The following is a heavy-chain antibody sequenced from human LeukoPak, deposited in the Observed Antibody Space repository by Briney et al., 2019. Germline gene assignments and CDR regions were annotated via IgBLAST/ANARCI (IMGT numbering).Heavy chain of an antibody. J-gene: IGHJ5*02. CDR1: GGSISSGSYY. CDR2: IYYSGST. Sequence: SETLSLTCTVSGGSISSGSYYWSWIRQPPGKGLEWLGYIYYSGSTNYNPSLKSRVTISVDTSKNQFSLKLSSVTAADTAVYYCARTQYCSGGSCYLPYNWFDPWGQGTLVTVSS. V-gene: IGHV4-61*01. D-gene: IGHD2-15*01. CDR3: ARTQYCSGGSCYLPYNWFDP.